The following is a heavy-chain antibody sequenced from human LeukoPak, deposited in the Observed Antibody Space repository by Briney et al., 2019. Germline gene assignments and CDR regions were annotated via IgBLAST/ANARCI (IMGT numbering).Heavy chain of an antibody. D-gene: IGHD2-2*01. CDR1: GFTFNIYS. Sequence: GVSLRLSCAASGFTFNIYSMNWVRQAPGKGLEWVSRITSSSHYIYYADSVKGRFTISRDNAKNSLYLQMNSLRAEDTAVYYCAHGTMYQLDYWGQGTLVTVSS. J-gene: IGHJ4*02. CDR2: ITSSSHYI. CDR3: AHGTMYQLDY. V-gene: IGHV3-21*04.